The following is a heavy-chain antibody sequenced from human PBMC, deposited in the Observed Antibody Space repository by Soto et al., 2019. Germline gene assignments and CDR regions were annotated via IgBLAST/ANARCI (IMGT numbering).Heavy chain of an antibody. Sequence: GGSLRLSCAVSGFTFSDYYMSWIRQAPGKGLEWVAYISGSGTYTNYADSVKGRFTISRDNAKNSLYLQMNSLRDEDTAVYYCVRDGGVVIPDAIGGGYGMHVSGPGTTVTVYS. CDR1: GFTFSDYY. V-gene: IGHV3-11*06. CDR2: ISGSGTYT. D-gene: IGHD2-2*01. J-gene: IGHJ6*02. CDR3: VRDGGVVIPDAIGGGYGMHV.